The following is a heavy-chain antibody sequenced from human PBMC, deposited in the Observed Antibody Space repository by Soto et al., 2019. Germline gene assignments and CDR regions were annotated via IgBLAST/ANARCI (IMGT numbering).Heavy chain of an antibody. CDR3: VRVVAIPGYPDH. CDR2: IVPIVGTT. J-gene: IGHJ4*02. CDR1: GGTFSSYA. D-gene: IGHD5-12*01. Sequence: QVQLVQSGAEVRQPASSVKVSCKTSGGTFSSYAISWVRQAPGQGLEWMGGIVPIVGTTTYAQKFQGRDTITADEATRTAYMQLSRLRSDDKAVYYCVRVVAIPGYPDHWGQGTLVTVSS. V-gene: IGHV1-69*12.